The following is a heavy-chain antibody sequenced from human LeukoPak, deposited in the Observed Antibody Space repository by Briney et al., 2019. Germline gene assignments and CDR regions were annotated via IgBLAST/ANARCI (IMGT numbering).Heavy chain of an antibody. J-gene: IGHJ4*02. CDR2: ISGSGGST. CDR3: AKDPAPRVGYYDSSGYFEY. V-gene: IGHV3-23*01. Sequence: GGSLRLFCAGSGFTFSSYGMSWVRQAPGRGLEWVSGISGSGGSTYYADSVKGRFTISRDNSKNTLYLQMNSLRAEDTAVYYCAKDPAPRVGYYDSSGYFEYWGQGTLVTVSS. D-gene: IGHD3-22*01. CDR1: GFTFSSYG.